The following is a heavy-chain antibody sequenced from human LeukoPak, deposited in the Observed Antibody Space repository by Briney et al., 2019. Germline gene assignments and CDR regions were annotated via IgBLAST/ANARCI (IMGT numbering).Heavy chain of an antibody. V-gene: IGHV1-18*01. Sequence: ASVNVSCKASGYTFTSYGISWVRQAPGQGLEWMGWISAYNGNTNYAQKLQGRVTMTTDTSTSTAYMELRSLRSDDTAVYYCARAGYYYDSSGLGWFDPWGQGTLVTVSS. J-gene: IGHJ5*02. CDR3: ARAGYYYDSSGLGWFDP. CDR1: GYTFTSYG. CDR2: ISAYNGNT. D-gene: IGHD3-22*01.